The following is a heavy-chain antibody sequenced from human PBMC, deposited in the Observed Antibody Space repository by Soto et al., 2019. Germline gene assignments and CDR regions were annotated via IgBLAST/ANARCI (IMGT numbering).Heavy chain of an antibody. D-gene: IGHD4-4*01. CDR3: ARESSHLQYNWFDP. CDR1: GGSISSSSYY. Sequence: SETLSLTCTVSGGSISSSSYYWGWIRQPPGKGLEWIGSIYYSGSTYYNPSLKSRVTISVDTSKNQFSLKLSSVTAADTAVYYCARESSHLQYNWFDPWGQGTLVTVSS. J-gene: IGHJ5*02. CDR2: IYYSGST. V-gene: IGHV4-39*07.